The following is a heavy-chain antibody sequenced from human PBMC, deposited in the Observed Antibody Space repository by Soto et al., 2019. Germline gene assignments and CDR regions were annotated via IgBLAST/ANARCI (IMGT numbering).Heavy chain of an antibody. CDR3: ARTPVDFDFWSGYSKNFWFAP. CDR2: IYYSGST. D-gene: IGHD3-3*01. V-gene: IGHV4-30-4*01. CDR1: GGSISSGDYY. Sequence: SETLSLTCTVSGGSISSGDYYWSWIRQPPGKGLEWIGYIYYSGSTYYNPSLKSRVTISVDTSKNQFSLKLSSVTAADTAVYYCARTPVDFDFWSGYSKNFWFAPWGQGTLVTVSS. J-gene: IGHJ5*02.